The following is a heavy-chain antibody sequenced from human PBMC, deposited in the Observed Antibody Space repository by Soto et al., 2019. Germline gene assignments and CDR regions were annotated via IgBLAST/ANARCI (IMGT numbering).Heavy chain of an antibody. CDR1: GYTFTSYA. CDR2: INTAKDTT. D-gene: IGHD6-13*01. Sequence: QVQLVQSGAEVKKPGASVKVSCKASGYTFTSYAIHWVRQAPGQRLEWMGWINTAKDTTKYSQKFQGRVTITRDTSTTIIYVELSSLRSEDTAVYYCARGSSWSYFDYWGQGTLVTVSS. J-gene: IGHJ4*02. CDR3: ARGSSWSYFDY. V-gene: IGHV1-3*04.